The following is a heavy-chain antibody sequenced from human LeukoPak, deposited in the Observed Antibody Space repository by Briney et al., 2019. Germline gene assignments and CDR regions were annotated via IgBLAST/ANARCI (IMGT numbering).Heavy chain of an antibody. V-gene: IGHV4-34*01. CDR2: INHSGST. J-gene: IGHJ4*02. CDR1: GGSFSGYY. D-gene: IGHD3-10*01. Sequence: SETLSLTCAVYGGSFSGYYWSWIRQPPGKGLEWIGEINHSGSTNYNPSLKSRVTISVDTSKNQFSLKLSSVTAADTAVYYCARGYYYGSGSYRSPFDYWGQGTLVTVSS. CDR3: ARGYYYGSGSYRSPFDY.